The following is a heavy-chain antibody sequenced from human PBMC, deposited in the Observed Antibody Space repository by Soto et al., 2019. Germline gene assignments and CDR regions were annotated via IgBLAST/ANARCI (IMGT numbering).Heavy chain of an antibody. V-gene: IGHV4-59*08. Sequence: SETLSLTCTVSGGSISTYYWTWIRQPPGKGLEWIGYIYYSGSTNYNPSLKSRVTISVDTSKNQFSLKLNSMTAADTAVYYCARHNYGSGSTYFDYWGQGTLVTVSS. D-gene: IGHD3-10*01. CDR2: IYYSGST. CDR3: ARHNYGSGSTYFDY. J-gene: IGHJ4*02. CDR1: GGSISTYY.